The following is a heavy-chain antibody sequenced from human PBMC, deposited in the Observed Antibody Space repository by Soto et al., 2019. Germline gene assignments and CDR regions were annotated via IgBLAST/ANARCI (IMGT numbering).Heavy chain of an antibody. Sequence: QVQLQESGPGLVKPSETLSLTCTVSGGSISSYYWSWIRQPPGKGLEWIGYIYYSGSTNYNPSLKSRLTISVDTSKNQFSLKLSSVTAADTAVYYCASLLWFGSTGAFDIWGQGTMVTVSS. V-gene: IGHV4-59*08. CDR1: GGSISSYY. CDR3: ASLLWFGSTGAFDI. CDR2: IYYSGST. J-gene: IGHJ3*02. D-gene: IGHD3-10*01.